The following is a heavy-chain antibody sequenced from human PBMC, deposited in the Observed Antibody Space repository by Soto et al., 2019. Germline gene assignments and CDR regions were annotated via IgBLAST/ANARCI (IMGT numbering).Heavy chain of an antibody. CDR2: IIPIFGTA. V-gene: IGHV1-69*13. Sequence: ASVKVSCKASGGTFSSYAISWVRQAPGQGLEWMGGIIPIFGTANYAQKFQGRVTITADESTSTAYMELSSLRSEDTAVYYCARGGGPAGWFDPWGQGTLVTVSS. D-gene: IGHD3-10*01. J-gene: IGHJ5*02. CDR3: ARGGGPAGWFDP. CDR1: GGTFSSYA.